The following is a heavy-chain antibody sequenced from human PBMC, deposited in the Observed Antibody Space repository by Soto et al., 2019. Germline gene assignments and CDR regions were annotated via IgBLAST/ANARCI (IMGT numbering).Heavy chain of an antibody. V-gene: IGHV4-4*02. D-gene: IGHD1-1*01. J-gene: IGHJ4*02. CDR2: IYHSGTT. CDR3: ATRGYGRRYFDD. CDR1: GGSISSTHW. Sequence: QVQLQESGPGLVKPSGTLSLSCVVSGGSISSTHWWGWVRQTPGQGLEWIGEIYHSGTTSYNPSLKSRVTISMDNSKNQFSLKLISVSAADTAVYYCATRGYGRRYFDDWGQRTLVTDSS.